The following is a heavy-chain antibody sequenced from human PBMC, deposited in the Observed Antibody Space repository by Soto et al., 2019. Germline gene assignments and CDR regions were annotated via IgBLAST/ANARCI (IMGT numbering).Heavy chain of an antibody. CDR1: GFTFSSYA. CDR3: AKDRYDYVWGSYRYTAAFDI. J-gene: IGHJ3*02. V-gene: IGHV3-23*01. D-gene: IGHD3-16*02. Sequence: GGSLRLSCAASGFTFSSYAMSWVRQAPGKGLEWVSAISGSGGSTYYADSVKGRFTISRDNSKNTLYLQMNSLRAEDTAVYYCAKDRYDYVWGSYRYTAAFDIWGQGTMVTVSS. CDR2: ISGSGGST.